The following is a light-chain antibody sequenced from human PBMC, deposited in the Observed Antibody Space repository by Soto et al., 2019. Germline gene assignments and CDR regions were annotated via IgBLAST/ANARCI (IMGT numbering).Light chain of an antibody. Sequence: QSALTQPPSASGSPGQSVTISCTGTTSDVGGYNYVSWYQQHPGKAPKLLLHEVTNRPSGVSNRFSGSKSGNTASLTISGLRPEDEADYYCSSYTTLITVVFGGGTKLTVL. CDR2: EVT. CDR3: SSYTTLITVV. V-gene: IGLV2-14*01. CDR1: TSDVGGYNY. J-gene: IGLJ3*02.